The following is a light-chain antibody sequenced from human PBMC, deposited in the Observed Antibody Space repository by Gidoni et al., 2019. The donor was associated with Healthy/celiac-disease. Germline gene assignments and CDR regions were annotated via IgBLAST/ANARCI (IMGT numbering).Light chain of an antibody. V-gene: IGKV3-20*01. CDR2: GAS. CDR1: QSVSSSY. J-gene: IGKJ2*01. CDR3: QQYGSSPQT. Sequence: IVLPPSPGTLSLSPGERATLSCRASQSVSSSYLAWYQQKPGQAPRLLIYGASSRATGIPDRCSGSGSGTDVTLTISRLEPEDFAVYYCQQYGSSPQTFGQGTKLEIK.